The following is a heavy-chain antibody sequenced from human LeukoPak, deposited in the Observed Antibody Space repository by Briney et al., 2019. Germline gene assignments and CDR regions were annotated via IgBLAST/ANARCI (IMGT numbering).Heavy chain of an antibody. J-gene: IGHJ3*02. Sequence: GASVKVSCKASGYTFTSYYMHWVRQAPGQGLEWMGIINPSGGSTSYAQKFQGRVTMTRDTSTSTVYMELSSLGSEDTAVYYCAREGNSWGGERVHFDIWGQGTMVTVSS. V-gene: IGHV1-46*01. CDR2: INPSGGST. CDR1: GYTFTSYY. D-gene: IGHD2/OR15-2a*01. CDR3: AREGNSWGGERVHFDI.